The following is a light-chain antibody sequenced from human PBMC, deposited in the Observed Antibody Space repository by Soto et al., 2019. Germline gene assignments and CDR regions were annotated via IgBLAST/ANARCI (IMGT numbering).Light chain of an antibody. J-gene: IGKJ1*01. CDR2: GAS. CDR3: QQYNNWPPRT. Sequence: SQSGSSNLAWYQQKPGQAPRLLIYGASTRATGIPARFSGSGSGTEFTLTISSLQSEDFAVYFCQQYNNWPPRTFGQGTKVDIK. V-gene: IGKV3-15*01. CDR1: QSGSSN.